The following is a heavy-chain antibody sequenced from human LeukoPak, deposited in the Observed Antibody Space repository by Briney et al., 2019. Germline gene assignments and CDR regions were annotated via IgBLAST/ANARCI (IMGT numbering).Heavy chain of an antibody. CDR2: INHSGST. CDR1: GGSFSGYY. CDR3: ARESGHYDSSGPTS. J-gene: IGHJ4*02. Sequence: PSETLSLTCAVYGGSFSGYYWSWIRQPPGKGLEWIGEINHSGSTNYNPSLKSRVTISVDTSKNQFSLKLSSVTAADTAVYYCARESGHYDSSGPTSWGQGTLVTVSS. V-gene: IGHV4-34*01. D-gene: IGHD3-22*01.